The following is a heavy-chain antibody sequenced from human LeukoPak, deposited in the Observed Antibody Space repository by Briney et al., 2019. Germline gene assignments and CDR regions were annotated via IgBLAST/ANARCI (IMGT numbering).Heavy chain of an antibody. CDR2: IYPGDSDT. CDR3: VRQVTTSWFDP. D-gene: IGHD4-17*01. J-gene: IGHJ5*02. CDR1: GSSFNSYW. V-gene: IGHV5-51*01. Sequence: GASLKISCKGSGSSFNSYWIGWVRPLPGKGLEWVGIIYPGDSDTRYSPSFQGQVTISADKSISTASLQWSSLKASDTAIYYCVRQVTTSWFDPWGQGTLVTVSS.